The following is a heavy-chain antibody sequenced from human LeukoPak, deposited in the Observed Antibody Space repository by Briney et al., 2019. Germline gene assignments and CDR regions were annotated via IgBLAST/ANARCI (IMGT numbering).Heavy chain of an antibody. CDR1: GFTFSSYS. D-gene: IGHD5-18*01. Sequence: GGSLRLSCAASGFTFSSYSMNWVRQAPGKGLEWVSSISSSSSYIYYADSVKGRFTISRDNAKNSLYLQMNSLRAEDTAVYYCARDPRLTAMALYYLDYWGQGTLVTVSS. V-gene: IGHV3-21*01. CDR3: ARDPRLTAMALYYLDY. CDR2: ISSSSSYI. J-gene: IGHJ4*02.